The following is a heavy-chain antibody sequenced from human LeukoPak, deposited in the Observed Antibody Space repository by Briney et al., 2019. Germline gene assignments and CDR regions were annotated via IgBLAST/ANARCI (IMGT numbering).Heavy chain of an antibody. CDR3: ARGPNSNWSGLDF. J-gene: IGHJ4*02. CDR2: ISPTGSTT. Sequence: RPGGSLRLSCTASGFSFSGHWMHWARHLPGKGLVWVSRISPTGSTTSYADSVKGRFTVSGDNAKSTLYLQVNNLRAEDTAVYYCARGPNSNWSGLDFWGQGTLLTVSS. V-gene: IGHV3-74*01. CDR1: GFSFSGHW. D-gene: IGHD6-6*01.